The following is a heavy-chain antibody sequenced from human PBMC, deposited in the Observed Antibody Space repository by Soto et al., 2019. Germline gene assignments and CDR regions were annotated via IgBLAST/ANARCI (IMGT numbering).Heavy chain of an antibody. V-gene: IGHV4-34*01. CDR3: ASEPNYSFDY. CDR2: INHSGST. CDR1: GGSFSGYY. Sequence: QVQLQQWGAGLLKPSETLSLTCAVYGGSFSGYYWSWIRQPPGKGLEWIGEINHSGSTNYNPSLKSRVTISVDTSKNQFSLKLSSVTAADTAVYYCASEPNYSFDYWGQGTLVTVSS. J-gene: IGHJ4*02.